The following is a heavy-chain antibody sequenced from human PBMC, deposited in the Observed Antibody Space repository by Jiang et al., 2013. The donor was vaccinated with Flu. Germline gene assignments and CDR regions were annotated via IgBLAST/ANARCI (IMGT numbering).Heavy chain of an antibody. V-gene: IGHV1-69*02. CDR3: ASRDFDGMDA. Sequence: NYARKFQGRIVINADKSTTTAYMELSSLRSEDTAVYYCASRDFDGMDAWGQGTTVIVSS. J-gene: IGHJ6*02. D-gene: IGHD3-3*01.